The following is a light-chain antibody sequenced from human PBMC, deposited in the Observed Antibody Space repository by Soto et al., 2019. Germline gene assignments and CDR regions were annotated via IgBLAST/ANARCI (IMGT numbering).Light chain of an antibody. Sequence: QSALTQPRSVSGSPGQSVTISCTGTSSDVGGYNYVSWYQEHPGKAPKLMIYDVSKRPSGVPNRFSGSKSGNTASLTISGLQAEDEADYHCCSYAGSQNLIFGGGTKVTVL. CDR1: SSDVGGYNY. J-gene: IGLJ2*01. V-gene: IGLV2-11*01. CDR2: DVS. CDR3: CSYAGSQNLI.